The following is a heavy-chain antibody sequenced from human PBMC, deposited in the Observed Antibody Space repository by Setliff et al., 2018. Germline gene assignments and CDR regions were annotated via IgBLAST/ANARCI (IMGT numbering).Heavy chain of an antibody. Sequence: ASVKVSCKASGYTLSNSILSWVRQAPGQGLEWVGWISAYNGKTYSAQKFQDRVTLTTDTSTNMGYLELRDLRSDDTAVYYCLGLVRYCTKIACQATSGDEVWGLGTLVTVSS. D-gene: IGHD2-8*01. CDR1: GYTLSNSI. V-gene: IGHV1-18*01. CDR2: ISAYNGKT. J-gene: IGHJ4*02. CDR3: LGLVRYCTKIACQATSGDEV.